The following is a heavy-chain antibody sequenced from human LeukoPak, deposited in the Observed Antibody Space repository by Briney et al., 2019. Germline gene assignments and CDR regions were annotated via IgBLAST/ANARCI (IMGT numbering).Heavy chain of an antibody. CDR1: GGSLSSSSYY. Sequence: SETLSLTCTVSGGSLSSSSYYCGWIRQPPGKGLEWIGSIYYSGSTYYNPSLKSRVTISVDTSKNQFSLKLSSVTAADTAVYYCARSALFDFWSGYYSEETNWFDPWGQGTLVTVSS. V-gene: IGHV4-39*01. D-gene: IGHD3-3*01. J-gene: IGHJ5*02. CDR2: IYYSGST. CDR3: ARSALFDFWSGYYSEETNWFDP.